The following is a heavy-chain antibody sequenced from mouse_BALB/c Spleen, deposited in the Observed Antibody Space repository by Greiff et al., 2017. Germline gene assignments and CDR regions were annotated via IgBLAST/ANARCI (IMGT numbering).Heavy chain of an antibody. CDR3: ARTTVVPFDY. CDR1: GFNIKDTY. D-gene: IGHD1-1*01. V-gene: IGHV14-3*02. J-gene: IGHJ2*01. CDR2: IDPANGNT. Sequence: EVQLQESGAELVKPGASVKLSCTASGFNIKDTYMHWVKQRPEQGLEWIGRIDPANGNTKYDPKFQGKATITADTSSNTAYLQLSSLTSEDTAVYYCARTTVVPFDYWGQGTTLTVSS.